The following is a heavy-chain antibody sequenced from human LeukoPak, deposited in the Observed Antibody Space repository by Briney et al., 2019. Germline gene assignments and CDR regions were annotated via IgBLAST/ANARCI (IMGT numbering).Heavy chain of an antibody. J-gene: IGHJ4*02. CDR3: ARRRITGTTPLDY. CDR1: GFTFSSYS. D-gene: IGHD1-20*01. Sequence: GSLRLSCAASGFTFSSYSMNWIRQPPGKGLEWIGYIYYSGSTNYNPSLKSRVTISVDTSKNQFSLKLSSVTAADTAVYYCARRRITGTTPLDYWGQGTLVTVSS. CDR2: IYYSGST. V-gene: IGHV4-59*08.